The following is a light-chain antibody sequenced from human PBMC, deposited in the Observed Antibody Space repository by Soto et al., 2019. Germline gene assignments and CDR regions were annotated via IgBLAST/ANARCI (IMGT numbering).Light chain of an antibody. V-gene: IGKV3-20*01. CDR2: STF. Sequence: EIVLTQSPGTLSLSPGERATLSCRASQSDSRRYLAWYQQKPGQAPRLLIHSTFRRDTGIPDRFSGSGSGTDFTLTISRLEPEDYAVYYWQLYGSSWKFGPGTKVEIK. CDR1: QSDSRRY. CDR3: QLYGSSWK. J-gene: IGKJ1*01.